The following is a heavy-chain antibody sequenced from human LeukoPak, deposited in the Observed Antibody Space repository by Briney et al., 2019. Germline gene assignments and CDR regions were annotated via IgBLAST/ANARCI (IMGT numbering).Heavy chain of an antibody. J-gene: IGHJ4*02. CDR2: ISSSSSTI. Sequence: PGGSLRLSCAASGFTFSSYSMNWVRQAPGKGLEWVSYISSSSSTIYYADSVKGRFTISRDNAKNSLYLQMNSLRAEDTAVYYCARETGMYYDFWNGYYLGDWGQGTLVTVSS. CDR1: GFTFSSYS. D-gene: IGHD3-3*01. V-gene: IGHV3-48*01. CDR3: ARETGMYYDFWNGYYLGD.